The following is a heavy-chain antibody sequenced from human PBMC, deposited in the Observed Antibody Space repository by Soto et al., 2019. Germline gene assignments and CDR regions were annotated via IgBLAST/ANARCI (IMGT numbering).Heavy chain of an antibody. Sequence: GEPLKISCKGSGYSFTSYWIGWVRQMPGKGLEWMGIIYPGDSDTRYSPSFQGQGTISADKSISTAYLQGSSLRASDTAMYYCATHFRGSGTYYYYGMDVWGQGTTVTVSS. CDR2: IYPGDSDT. J-gene: IGHJ6*02. CDR1: GYSFTSYW. V-gene: IGHV5-51*01. CDR3: ATHFRGSGTYYYYGMDV. D-gene: IGHD3-10*01.